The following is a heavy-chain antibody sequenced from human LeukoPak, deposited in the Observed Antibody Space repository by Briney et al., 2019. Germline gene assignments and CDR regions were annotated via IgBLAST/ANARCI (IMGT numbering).Heavy chain of an antibody. CDR3: AKDLTTLFLASDV. J-gene: IGHJ3*01. CDR1: GFTFSAYG. V-gene: IGHV3-30*18. CDR2: ISNDGDNK. D-gene: IGHD4-11*01. Sequence: GGSLRLSCVASGFTFSAYGMQWVRQAPGKGLEWVAVISNDGDNKYYSNSVKGRFTIPRDSSKNTLYLQMNSLRPEDTAVYSCAKDLTTLFLASDVWGLGTMVTVSS.